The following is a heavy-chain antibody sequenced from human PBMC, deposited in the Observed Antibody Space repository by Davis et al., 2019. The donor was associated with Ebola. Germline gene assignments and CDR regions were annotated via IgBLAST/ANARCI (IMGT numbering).Heavy chain of an antibody. J-gene: IGHJ6*03. D-gene: IGHD2-2*01. Sequence: ASVKVSCKASGYIFTAYYIYWVRQAPGQGLEWMGWISAYNGNTNYAQKLQGRVTMTTDTSTSTAYMELRSLRSDDTAVYYCARGVPAAPPTKNYYYYYMDVWGKGTTVTVSS. CDR1: GYIFTAYY. V-gene: IGHV1-18*01. CDR2: ISAYNGNT. CDR3: ARGVPAAPPTKNYYYYYMDV.